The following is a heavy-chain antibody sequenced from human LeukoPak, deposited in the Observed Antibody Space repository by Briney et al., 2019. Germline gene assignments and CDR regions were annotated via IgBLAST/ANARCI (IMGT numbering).Heavy chain of an antibody. CDR3: SRGYNSSGPGAYYFDY. CDR1: GGSFSGYY. D-gene: IGHD6-19*01. Sequence: SETLSLTCAVYGGSFSGYYWSWIRQPPGNGLEWIGEINHSGSTNYNPSLKSRVIISADTSKNQFSLKLSSVTAADAAVYYCSRGYNSSGPGAYYFDYWGQGTLVAVSS. J-gene: IGHJ4*02. V-gene: IGHV4-34*01. CDR2: INHSGST.